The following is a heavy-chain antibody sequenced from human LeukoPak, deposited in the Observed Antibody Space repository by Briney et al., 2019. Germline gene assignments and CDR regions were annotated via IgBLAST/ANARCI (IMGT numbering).Heavy chain of an antibody. J-gene: IGHJ4*02. CDR3: ASTALPSAVKEPFDY. Sequence: ASETLSLTCTVSGGSISSGDYYWSWIRQPPGKGLEWIGYIYYSGSTNYNPSLKSRVTMSVDTSKNQFSLKLSSVTAADTAVYYCASTALPSAVKEPFDYWGQGTLVTVSS. CDR1: GGSISSGDYY. D-gene: IGHD1-14*01. CDR2: IYYSGST. V-gene: IGHV4-61*08.